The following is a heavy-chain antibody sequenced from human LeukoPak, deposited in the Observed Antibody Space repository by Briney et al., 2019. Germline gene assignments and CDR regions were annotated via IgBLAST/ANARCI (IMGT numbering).Heavy chain of an antibody. CDR2: VSGSGHST. Sequence: GGSLRLSCAASGFTFSIYAMSWVRQAPGKGLEWVSTVSGSGHSTFYADSVKGRFTIPRDNAKNSLYLQMNSLRAEDTAVYYCAELGITMIGGVWGKGTTVTISS. V-gene: IGHV3-23*01. D-gene: IGHD3-10*02. CDR3: AELGITMIGGV. J-gene: IGHJ6*04. CDR1: GFTFSIYA.